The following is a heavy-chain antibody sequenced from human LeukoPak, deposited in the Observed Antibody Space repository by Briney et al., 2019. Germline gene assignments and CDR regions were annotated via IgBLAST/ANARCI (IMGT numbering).Heavy chain of an antibody. V-gene: IGHV4-61*02. D-gene: IGHD3-10*01. J-gene: IGHJ5*02. Sequence: SETLSLTCTVSGGSISSGSYYWSWIRQPAGRGLEWIGRIYTSGSTNYNPSLKSRVTISVDTSKNQFSLKLSSVTAADTAVYYCAREPVGYYGSGSYYNVGWFDPWGQGTLVTVSS. CDR2: IYTSGST. CDR3: AREPVGYYGSGSYYNVGWFDP. CDR1: GGSISSGSYY.